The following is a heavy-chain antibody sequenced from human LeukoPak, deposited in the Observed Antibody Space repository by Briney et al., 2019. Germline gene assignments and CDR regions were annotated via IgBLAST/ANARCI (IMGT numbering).Heavy chain of an antibody. Sequence: PGGSLRLSCAASGFTFSSYGMHWVRQAPGKGLEWVAVISYDGSNKYYADSVEGRFTISRDNSKNTLYLQMNSLRAEDTAVYYCAKGVGSYGMDVWGQGTTVTVSS. V-gene: IGHV3-30*18. CDR3: AKGVGSYGMDV. CDR1: GFTFSSYG. D-gene: IGHD3-16*01. CDR2: ISYDGSNK. J-gene: IGHJ6*02.